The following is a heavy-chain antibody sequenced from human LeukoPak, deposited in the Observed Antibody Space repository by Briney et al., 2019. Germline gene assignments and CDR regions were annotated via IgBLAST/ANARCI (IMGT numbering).Heavy chain of an antibody. CDR1: GITFSSYA. CDR2: ISGSGSST. Sequence: PGGSLRLSCAAAGITFSSYAMSWVRQAPGKGLEWVSAISGSGSSTYYADSVKGRFTISRDNSKNTLFLQMNSLRPEDTAVYYCAKESDDYYFDFWGQGTLVTVSS. V-gene: IGHV3-23*01. D-gene: IGHD3-3*01. J-gene: IGHJ4*02. CDR3: AKESDDYYFDF.